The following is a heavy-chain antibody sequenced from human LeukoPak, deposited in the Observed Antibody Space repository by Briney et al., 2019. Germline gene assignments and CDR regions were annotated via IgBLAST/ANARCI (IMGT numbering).Heavy chain of an antibody. CDR3: ARGQGWDDY. CDR1: GFNFSYFW. J-gene: IGHJ4*02. Sequence: GGSLRLSCAVFGFNFSYFWMSWVRQAPGKGLEWVANINQAGSEKYYVDSVKGRFTISRDNAKNLLALQMNSLRAEDTAVYYCARGQGWDDYWGQGNLVTVSS. CDR2: INQAGSEK. V-gene: IGHV3-7*01. D-gene: IGHD6-19*01.